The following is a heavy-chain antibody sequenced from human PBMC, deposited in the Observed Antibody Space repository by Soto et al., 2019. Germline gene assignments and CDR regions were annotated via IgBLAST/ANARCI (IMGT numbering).Heavy chain of an antibody. V-gene: IGHV4-59*01. CDR1: GGSISGYY. CDR2: NSENT. D-gene: IGHD3-3*01. CDR3: ARVKFSSGYFNWLDP. J-gene: IGHJ5*02. Sequence: ETLSLTCAVSGGSISGYYWSWIRQPPGKGLEWIGCNSENTNYNPSLKSRVTISVDPSKNQFSLHLRSVTAADTAVYYCARVKFSSGYFNWLDPWGQGALVTVSS.